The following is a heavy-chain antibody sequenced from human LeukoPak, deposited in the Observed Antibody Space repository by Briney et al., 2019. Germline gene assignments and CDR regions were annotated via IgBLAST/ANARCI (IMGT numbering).Heavy chain of an antibody. CDR3: ARRSSSWYSRFDP. J-gene: IGHJ5*02. V-gene: IGHV4-39*01. CDR1: GGSISSSSHY. CDR2: IYYSGST. Sequence: SETLSLTCTVSGGSISSSSHYWGWIRQPPGKGLEWIGSIYYSGSTYYNPSLKSRVTISVDTSKNQFSLKLSSVTAADTAVYYCARRSSSWYSRFDPWGQGTLVTVSS. D-gene: IGHD6-13*01.